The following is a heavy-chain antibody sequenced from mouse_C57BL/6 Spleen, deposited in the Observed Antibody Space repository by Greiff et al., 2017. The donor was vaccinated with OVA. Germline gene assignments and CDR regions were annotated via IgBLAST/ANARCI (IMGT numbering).Heavy chain of an antibody. Sequence: EVKVEESGGGLVQPGGSLSLSCAASGFTFTDYYMSWVRQPPGKALEWLGFIRNKANGYTTEYSASVKGRFTISRDNSQSILYLQMNALRAEDSATYYCARPITTVVEDWYFDVWGTGTTVTVSS. J-gene: IGHJ1*03. CDR3: ARPITTVVEDWYFDV. V-gene: IGHV7-3*01. CDR1: GFTFTDYY. D-gene: IGHD1-1*01. CDR2: IRNKANGYTT.